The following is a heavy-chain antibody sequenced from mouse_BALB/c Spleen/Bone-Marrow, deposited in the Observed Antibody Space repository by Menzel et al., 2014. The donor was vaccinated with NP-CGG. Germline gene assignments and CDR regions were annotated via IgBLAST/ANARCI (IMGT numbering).Heavy chain of an antibody. CDR1: GFTFSDYG. Sequence: EAKLMESGGGLVQPGGSRKLSCAASGFTFSDYGMAWVRQAPGKGPEWVAFISNLAYSIYYADTVTGRFTISRENAKNTLYLEMSSLRSEDTAMYYCARGGKIYYAMDYWGQGTSVTVSS. CDR3: ARGGKIYYAMDY. CDR2: ISNLAYSI. V-gene: IGHV5-15*02. J-gene: IGHJ4*01.